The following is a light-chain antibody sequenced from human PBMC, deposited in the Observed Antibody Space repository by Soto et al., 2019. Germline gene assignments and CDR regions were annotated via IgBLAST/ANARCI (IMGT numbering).Light chain of an antibody. Sequence: EIVMTQSPATLSVSPGERATLSCRASQSVYSNLAWYQQKPGQPPRLLIYGASTRATGIPARFSGSGSGTEFTFTISSLQAEDFAAYCCQQYNNWPYTFGPGTKVDI. J-gene: IGKJ3*01. CDR1: QSVYSN. CDR2: GAS. V-gene: IGKV3-15*01. CDR3: QQYNNWPYT.